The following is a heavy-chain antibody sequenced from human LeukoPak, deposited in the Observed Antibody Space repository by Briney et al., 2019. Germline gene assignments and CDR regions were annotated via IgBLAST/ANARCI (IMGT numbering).Heavy chain of an antibody. J-gene: IGHJ4*02. CDR1: GYTFTSYD. CDR3: ARGSIAAAGSFDY. D-gene: IGHD6-13*01. V-gene: IGHV1-8*01. CDR2: MNPNSGNT. Sequence: ASVKVSCKASGYTFTSYDINWVRQATGQGLEWMGWMNPNSGNTGYAQKFQGRVTMIRNTSISTAYMELSSLRSEDTAVYYCARGSIAAAGSFDYWGQGTLVTVSS.